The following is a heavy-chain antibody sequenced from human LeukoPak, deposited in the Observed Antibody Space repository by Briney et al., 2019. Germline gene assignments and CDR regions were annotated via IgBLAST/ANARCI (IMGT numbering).Heavy chain of an antibody. V-gene: IGHV4-34*01. Sequence: SETLSLTCAVYGGSFSGYYWSWIRQPPGKGLEWIGEINHSGSTNYNPSLKSRVTIAVDTSKNQFSLKLSSVTAADTAVYYCARLQYGNGTAWGQGTLVTVSS. D-gene: IGHD2/OR15-2a*01. CDR3: ARLQYGNGTA. CDR2: INHSGST. CDR1: GGSFSGYY. J-gene: IGHJ5*02.